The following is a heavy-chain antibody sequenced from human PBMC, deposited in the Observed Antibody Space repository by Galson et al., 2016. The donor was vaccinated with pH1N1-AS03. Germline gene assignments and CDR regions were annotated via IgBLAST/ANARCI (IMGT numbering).Heavy chain of an antibody. V-gene: IGHV4-59*01. CDR2: IYYTGTT. CDR1: TGSISSYY. CDR3: AAGSPAPFDY. Sequence: SETLSLTCTFSTGSISSYYLSWIRQPPGKGLEWIGYIYYTGTTKYNPSLKSRVSISVDTSKNQFSLRLSSVTAADTAGYYCAAGSPAPFDYWGQGTLFTVSS. J-gene: IGHJ4*02.